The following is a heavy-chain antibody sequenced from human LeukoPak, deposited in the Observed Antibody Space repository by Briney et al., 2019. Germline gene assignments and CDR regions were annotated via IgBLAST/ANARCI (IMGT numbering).Heavy chain of an antibody. CDR3: ARPKMHIMNGDYVFDY. CDR1: GYSFTSYW. Sequence: GESLKISCKGSGYSFTSYWIGWVRQMPGKGLEWMGIIYPGGSDTRYSPSFQGQVTISADKSISTAYLQWSSLEASDTAMYYCARPKMHIMNGDYVFDYWGQGTPVTVSS. D-gene: IGHD4-17*01. J-gene: IGHJ4*02. CDR2: IYPGGSDT. V-gene: IGHV5-51*01.